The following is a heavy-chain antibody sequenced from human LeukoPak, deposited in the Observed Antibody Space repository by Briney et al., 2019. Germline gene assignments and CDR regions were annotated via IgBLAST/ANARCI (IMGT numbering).Heavy chain of an antibody. Sequence: ASVKVSCKASGYTFTSYAISWVRQAPGQGLEWMGWISAYNGNANYAQKFQGRVTMTTDTSTSTAYMELRSLRSDDSAVCYCARGGGDFWSGYYPHYYYGLGVWGQGTTVTVSS. J-gene: IGHJ6*02. D-gene: IGHD3-3*01. CDR1: GYTFTSYA. CDR3: ARGGGDFWSGYYPHYYYGLGV. V-gene: IGHV1-18*01. CDR2: ISAYNGNA.